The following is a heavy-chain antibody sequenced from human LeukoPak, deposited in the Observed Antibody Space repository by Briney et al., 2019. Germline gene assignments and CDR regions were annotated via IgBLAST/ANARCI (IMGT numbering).Heavy chain of an antibody. V-gene: IGHV3-66*01. CDR3: ARDSQTLVGAPYGAFFDF. Sequence: GGSLRLSCAASGFTVGSKYMSWVRQAPGKGLEWVSVIYIGGTTYYADSVKGRFTISRDNSKNTLYLQMNSLRAEDTAVYYCARDSQTLVGAPYGAFFDFWGLGTLVTVSS. D-gene: IGHD1-26*01. CDR1: GFTVGSKY. J-gene: IGHJ4*02. CDR2: IYIGGTT.